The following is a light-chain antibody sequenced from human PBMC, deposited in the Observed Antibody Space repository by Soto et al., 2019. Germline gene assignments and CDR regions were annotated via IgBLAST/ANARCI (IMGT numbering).Light chain of an antibody. CDR3: QQYNNWPLT. CDR1: QSIRSN. J-gene: IGKJ4*01. V-gene: IGKV3-15*01. CDR2: VAS. Sequence: EIVMTQSPATLSVSPGERATLSCRASQSIRSNLAWYQQKPGQTPRLLIYVASTRATGIPARFTGSGSGTDFTLTISSLQSEDCAISYCQQYNNWPLTFGGGTKVEIK.